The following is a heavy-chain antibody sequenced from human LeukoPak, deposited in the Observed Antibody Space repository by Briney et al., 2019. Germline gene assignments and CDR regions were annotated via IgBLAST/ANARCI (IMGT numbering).Heavy chain of an antibody. D-gene: IGHD3-9*01. Sequence: SETLSLTCTVSGGSISSYYWSWIRQPPGKGLEWIGYIYYSGSTNYNPSLKSRVTISVDTSKNQFSLKLSSVTAADTAVYYCARAPYYDILTGYYTFDYWGQETLVTVSS. CDR3: ARAPYYDILTGYYTFDY. J-gene: IGHJ4*02. CDR2: IYYSGST. CDR1: GGSISSYY. V-gene: IGHV4-59*08.